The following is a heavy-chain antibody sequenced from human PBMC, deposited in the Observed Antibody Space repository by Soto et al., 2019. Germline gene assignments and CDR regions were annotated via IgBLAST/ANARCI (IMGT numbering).Heavy chain of an antibody. D-gene: IGHD3-22*01. V-gene: IGHV4-59*01. J-gene: IGHJ4*02. CDR3: ARADNYYDTSGYSHFDY. Sequence: SETLSLTCTVSGGSISTYYWSWIRQPPGKGLEWIGYIFYSGSTNYNPSLKSRVTISIDTSKNQFSLKLSSVTAADTAVYYCARADNYYDTSGYSHFDYWGQGTLVTVSS. CDR2: IFYSGST. CDR1: GGSISTYY.